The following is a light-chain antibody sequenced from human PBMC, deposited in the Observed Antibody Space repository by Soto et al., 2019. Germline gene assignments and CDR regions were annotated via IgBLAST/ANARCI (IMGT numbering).Light chain of an antibody. CDR3: CSYAGSSTSLVV. Sequence: QPALTQPASVSGSPGQSITISCTGTSSDVGSYNLVSWYQQHPGKAPKLMIYEVSKRPSGVSNRFSGSKSGNTASLTISGLQAEDEADYYCCSYAGSSTSLVVFGGGTKLTVL. CDR1: SSDVGSYNL. J-gene: IGLJ2*01. CDR2: EVS. V-gene: IGLV2-23*02.